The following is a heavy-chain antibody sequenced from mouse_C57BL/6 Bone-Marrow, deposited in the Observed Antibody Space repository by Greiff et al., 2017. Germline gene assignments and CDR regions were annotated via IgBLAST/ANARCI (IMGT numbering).Heavy chain of an antibody. CDR1: GFTISRYA. CDR3: TRDYYYGSSPFAY. CDR2: ISSGGDYI. Sequence: EVKLMESGEGLVKPGGSLKLSCAASGFTISRYAMSWVRQTPEKRLEWVAYISSGGDYIYYADTVKGRFTISRDNARNTLYLQMSSLKSEDTAMYYCTRDYYYGSSPFAYWGQGTLVTVSA. J-gene: IGHJ3*01. V-gene: IGHV5-9-1*02. D-gene: IGHD1-1*01.